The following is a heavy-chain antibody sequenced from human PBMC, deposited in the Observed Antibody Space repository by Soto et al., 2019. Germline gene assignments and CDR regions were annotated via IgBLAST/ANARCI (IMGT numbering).Heavy chain of an antibody. V-gene: IGHV4-31*03. CDR1: GASISSGDCY. J-gene: IGHJ4*02. D-gene: IGHD6-19*01. CDR3: AREAGVHYFDY. CDR2: IYYSGTT. Sequence: QVQLQESDPGLVKPSQTLSLTCTVSGASISSGDCYWSWIRQLPGKGLEWIGYIYYSGTTYYNPSLKSRVSISVDTSQNQFSLKLSSVTAADTAVYYCAREAGVHYFDYWGQGTLVTVSS.